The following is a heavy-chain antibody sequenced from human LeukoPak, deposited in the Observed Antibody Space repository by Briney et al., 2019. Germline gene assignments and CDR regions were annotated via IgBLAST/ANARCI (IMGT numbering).Heavy chain of an antibody. V-gene: IGHV3-64*01. D-gene: IGHD3-22*01. CDR2: ISSNGGST. CDR1: GFTFSSYA. Sequence: GGSLRLSCAASGFTFSSYAMHWVRQAPGKGLEYVSAISSNGGSTCYANSVKGRFTISRDNSKNTLYLQMGSLRAEDMAVYYCARALTSYDSSGYSKDSLDYWGQGTLVTVSS. J-gene: IGHJ4*02. CDR3: ARALTSYDSSGYSKDSLDY.